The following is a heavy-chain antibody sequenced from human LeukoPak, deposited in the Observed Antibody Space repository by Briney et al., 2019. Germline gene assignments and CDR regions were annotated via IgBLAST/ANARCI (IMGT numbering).Heavy chain of an antibody. V-gene: IGHV3-30*04. Sequence: PGGSLRLSCAASGFTFSSYAMHWVRQAPGKGLEWVAVISYDGSNKYYADSVKGRFTISRDNSKNTLYLQMNSLSVEDTAVYYCARATAVAGTDSWGQGTLVTVSS. CDR2: ISYDGSNK. CDR1: GFTFSSYA. D-gene: IGHD6-19*01. J-gene: IGHJ4*02. CDR3: ARATAVAGTDS.